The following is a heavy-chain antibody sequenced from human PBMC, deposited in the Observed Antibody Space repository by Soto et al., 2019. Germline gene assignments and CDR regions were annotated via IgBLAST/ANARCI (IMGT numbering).Heavy chain of an antibody. D-gene: IGHD3-22*01. V-gene: IGHV1-3*01. CDR1: GYTFTSYA. Sequence: ASVKVSCKASGYTFTSYAMHWVSQAPGQRLEWMGWINAGNGNTKYSQKFQGRITMTRNTSISTAYMELSSLRSEDTAVYYCAREKVTSGYADWGQGTLVTVSS. J-gene: IGHJ4*02. CDR3: AREKVTSGYAD. CDR2: INAGNGNT.